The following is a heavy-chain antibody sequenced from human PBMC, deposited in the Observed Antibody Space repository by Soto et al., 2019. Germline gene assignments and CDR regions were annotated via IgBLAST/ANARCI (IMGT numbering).Heavy chain of an antibody. V-gene: IGHV5-10-1*01. CDR2: IDPSDSYT. Sequence: PGESLKISCKGSGYSFTSYWISWVRQMPGKGLEWMGRIDPSDSYTNYSPSFQGHVTISADKSISTAYLQWSSLKASDTAMYYCARQTPYYDYVWGSYRYGYYFDYWGQGTLVTVSS. CDR1: GYSFTSYW. D-gene: IGHD3-16*02. CDR3: ARQTPYYDYVWGSYRYGYYFDY. J-gene: IGHJ4*02.